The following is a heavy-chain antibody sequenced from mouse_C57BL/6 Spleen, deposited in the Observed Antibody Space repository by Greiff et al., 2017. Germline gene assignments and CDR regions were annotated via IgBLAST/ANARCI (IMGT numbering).Heavy chain of an antibody. CDR1: GFTFSDYY. J-gene: IGHJ2*01. Sequence: EVKLMESEGGLVQPGSSMKLSCTASGFTFSDYYMAWVRQVPEKGLEWVANINYDGSSTYYLDSLKSRFIISRDNAKNILYLQMSSLKSEDTATYYCARDRRVPFGCWGQGTTLTVSS. CDR2: INYDGSST. D-gene: IGHD6-1*01. V-gene: IGHV5-16*01. CDR3: ARDRRVPFGC.